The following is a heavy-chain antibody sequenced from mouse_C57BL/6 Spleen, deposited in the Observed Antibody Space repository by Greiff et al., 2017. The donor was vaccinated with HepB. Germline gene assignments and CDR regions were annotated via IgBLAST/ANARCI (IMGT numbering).Heavy chain of an antibody. CDR1: GFTFSDAW. D-gene: IGHD2-5*01. CDR2: IRNKANNHAT. CDR3: TRPRSNSAMDY. Sequence: EVQVVESGGGLVQPGGSMKLSCAASGFTFSDAWMDWVRQSPEKGLEWVAEIRNKANNHATYYAESVKGRFTISRDDSKSSVYLQMNSLRAEDTGIYYCTRPRSNSAMDYWGQGTSVTVSS. V-gene: IGHV6-6*01. J-gene: IGHJ4*01.